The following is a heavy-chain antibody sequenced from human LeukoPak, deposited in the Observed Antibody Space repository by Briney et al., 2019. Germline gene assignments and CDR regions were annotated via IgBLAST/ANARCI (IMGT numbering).Heavy chain of an antibody. CDR1: GFTFSTYS. V-gene: IGHV3-48*04. J-gene: IGHJ6*03. Sequence: GGSLRLSCAASGFTFSTYSMNWVRQAPGKGLEWISHISTTGSIYYADSVKGRFTISRDNTKNSLYLQMSSLRVEDTAVYYCARDVSSLTSYYYYYMDVWGEGTTVTVSS. D-gene: IGHD6-13*01. CDR2: ISTTGSI. CDR3: ARDVSSLTSYYYYYMDV.